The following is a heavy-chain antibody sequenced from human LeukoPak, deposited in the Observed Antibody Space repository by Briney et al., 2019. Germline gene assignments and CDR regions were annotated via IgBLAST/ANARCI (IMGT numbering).Heavy chain of an antibody. J-gene: IGHJ4*02. CDR1: GYTFTSYG. CDR2: ISAYNGNT. Sequence: GASVKVSCKASGYTFTSYGISWVRQAPGQGLEWMGWISAYNGNTNYAQKLQGRVTMTTDTSTSTAYMEPRSLRSDDTAVYYCAGGPLNYGDYPYADYWGQGTLVTVSS. V-gene: IGHV1-18*04. CDR3: AGGPLNYGDYPYADY. D-gene: IGHD4-17*01.